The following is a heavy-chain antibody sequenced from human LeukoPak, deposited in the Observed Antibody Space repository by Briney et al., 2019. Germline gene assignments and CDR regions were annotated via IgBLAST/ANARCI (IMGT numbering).Heavy chain of an antibody. Sequence: ASVKVSCKASGFTFTGYYMHWVRQAPGQGLEWMGWINPNSGGTNYAQKFQGRVTMTRDTSTSTVYMELSSLRSEDAAVYYCARGPSITMVRGGQWYYYMDVWGKGTTVTISS. CDR3: ARGPSITMVRGGQWYYYMDV. J-gene: IGHJ6*03. D-gene: IGHD3-10*01. CDR2: INPNSGGT. CDR1: GFTFTGYY. V-gene: IGHV1-2*02.